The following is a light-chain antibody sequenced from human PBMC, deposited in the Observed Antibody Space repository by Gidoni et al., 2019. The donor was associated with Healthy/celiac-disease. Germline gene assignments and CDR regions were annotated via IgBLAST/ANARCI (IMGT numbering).Light chain of an antibody. CDR1: QSLLHSNGYHY. CDR2: MGS. CDR3: MQALQTPIT. V-gene: IGKV2-28*01. J-gene: IGKJ5*01. Sequence: DIMMNQSPLFLPVTPGEPASISCRSRQSLLHSNGYHYLDWYLQKSGQSPQIQIYMGSHRASGVPDRVSGSGLGTYFTLRISRVQADHVGVDCCMQALQTPITFGQGTRLEIK.